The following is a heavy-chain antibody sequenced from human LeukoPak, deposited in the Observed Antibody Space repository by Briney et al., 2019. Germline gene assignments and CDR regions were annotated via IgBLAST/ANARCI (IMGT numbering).Heavy chain of an antibody. Sequence: SETLSLTCAVSGVSITSYYWTWIRQPAGKGLEWIGRVYTCGKTNTETTNYNPSLKSRVTMSVDTSKSQFSLKLSSVTAADTAVYYCGGDLHCSGSHCIGGLAPFDYWGQGALVTVSS. CDR2: VYTCGKTNTETT. CDR1: GVSITSYY. D-gene: IGHD2-15*01. J-gene: IGHJ4*02. CDR3: GGDLHCSGSHCIGGLAPFDY. V-gene: IGHV4-4*07.